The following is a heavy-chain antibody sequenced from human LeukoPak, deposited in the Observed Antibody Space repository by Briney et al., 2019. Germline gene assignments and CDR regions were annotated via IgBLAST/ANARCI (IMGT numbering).Heavy chain of an antibody. CDR2: ISGSGETI. CDR1: GFQFRSSA. CDR3: TKVVVSGSGDYFDS. D-gene: IGHD2-15*01. J-gene: IGHJ4*02. Sequence: PGGSLRLSCAASGFQFRSSAMAWVRLTPGKGLEWVSSISGSGETIHIADSVKGRFVISRDNSKSTLTLLMNRLGAGDTGVYYCTKVVVSGSGDYFDSWGQGTLVTVSS. V-gene: IGHV3-23*01.